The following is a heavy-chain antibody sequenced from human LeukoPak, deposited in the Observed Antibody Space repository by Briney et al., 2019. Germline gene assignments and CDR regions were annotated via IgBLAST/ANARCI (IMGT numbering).Heavy chain of an antibody. CDR1: GGSISSGDYY. J-gene: IGHJ4*02. Sequence: KSSQTLSLTCTVSGGSISSGDYYWGWVRQPPGKGLGWIVYIYYSGSTYYNPSLKSRVTISVDTSKNQFSLKLSSVTAADTAVYYCARERSRFGSLDYWGQGTLVTVSS. CDR3: ARERSRFGSLDY. V-gene: IGHV4-30-4*01. D-gene: IGHD3-10*01. CDR2: IYYSGST.